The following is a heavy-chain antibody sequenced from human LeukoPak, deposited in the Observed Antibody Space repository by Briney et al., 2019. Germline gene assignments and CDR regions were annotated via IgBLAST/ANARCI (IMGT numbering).Heavy chain of an antibody. V-gene: IGHV4-59*08. CDR2: IYYSGST. CDR1: GGSISSYY. D-gene: IGHD3-10*01. Sequence: PSETLSLACTVSGGSISSYYWSWIRQPPGKGLEWIGYIYYSGSTNYNPSLKSRVTISVDTSKNQFSLKLSSVTAADTAVYYCARHSLDYGSGSHYVDYWGQGTLVTVSS. J-gene: IGHJ4*02. CDR3: ARHSLDYGSGSHYVDY.